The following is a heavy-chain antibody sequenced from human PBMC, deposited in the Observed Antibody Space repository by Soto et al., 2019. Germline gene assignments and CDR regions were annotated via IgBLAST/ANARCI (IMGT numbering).Heavy chain of an antibody. CDR3: AKDAVAGNGDYEWLDP. D-gene: IGHD6-19*01. CDR1: GFTFSIYA. Sequence: CGSLSLSGAASGFTFSIYAMSWVRQAPGGGLEWVSTIGGSETYCADYVKGRFTISRDNSKDAVLLQMNSLRVEDTDIYYCAKDAVAGNGDYEWLDPWGQGTLVTGSS. CDR2: IGGSET. V-gene: IGHV3-23*01. J-gene: IGHJ5*02.